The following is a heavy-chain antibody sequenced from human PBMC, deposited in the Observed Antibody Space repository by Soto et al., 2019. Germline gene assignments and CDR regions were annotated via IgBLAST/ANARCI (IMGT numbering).Heavy chain of an antibody. V-gene: IGHV6-1*01. J-gene: IGHJ6*02. CDR2: TYYRSKWIH. D-gene: IGHD3-16*01. CDR1: GDSVSSGSAA. CDR3: AGVVWFRGMDV. Sequence: SQTLSLTCDISGDSVSSGSAAWNWIRQSPSRGLEWLGRTYYRSKWIHEYTVSMESRITINPDTSKNQISLHIYSVTAEDTAVYYCAGVVWFRGMDVWGQGTPVTVSS.